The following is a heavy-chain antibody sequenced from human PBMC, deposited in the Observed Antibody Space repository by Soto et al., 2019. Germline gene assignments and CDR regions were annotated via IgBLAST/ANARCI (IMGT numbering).Heavy chain of an antibody. D-gene: IGHD2-2*02. V-gene: IGHV4-59*08. Sequence: SETLSLTCTVPGGSISSYDWSWILQPPGKGLEWIGYIYYSGSTIYNPSLKSRVTISVDTSKNQFSLKLSSVTAADTAMYYCAGIVVVSAAIYFAFDVWGQGTMVTVSS. CDR2: IYYSGST. J-gene: IGHJ3*01. CDR3: AGIVVVSAAIYFAFDV. CDR1: GGSISSYD.